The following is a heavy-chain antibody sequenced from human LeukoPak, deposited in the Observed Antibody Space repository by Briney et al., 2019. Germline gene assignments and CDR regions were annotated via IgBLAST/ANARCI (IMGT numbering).Heavy chain of an antibody. V-gene: IGHV5-51*01. J-gene: IGHJ4*02. D-gene: IGHD3-22*01. CDR1: GYSFTSHW. Sequence: GESLKISCNGFGYSFTSHWIGWVRQMPGKGLEWMGVVYPADSDTRYSPSFQGQVTLSADKSISTAYLQWSSVKASDTAMYFCARVRYDSSGYYRFDHWGQGTLVTVSS. CDR3: ARVRYDSSGYYRFDH. CDR2: VYPADSDT.